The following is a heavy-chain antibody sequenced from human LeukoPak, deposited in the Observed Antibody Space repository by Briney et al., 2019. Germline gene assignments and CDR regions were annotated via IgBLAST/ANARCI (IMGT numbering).Heavy chain of an antibody. CDR1: GGSISSSSYY. J-gene: IGHJ4*02. D-gene: IGHD3-22*01. CDR2: IYYSGST. V-gene: IGHV4-39*07. CDR3: ARGYDGTGYNDYYFDY. Sequence: SETLSLTCTVSGGSISSSSYYWGWIRQPPGKGLEWIGSIYYSGSTYYNPSLKSRVTISVDTSKNQFSLKLSSVTAADTAVYNCARGYDGTGYNDYYFDYWGQGSLVTVSS.